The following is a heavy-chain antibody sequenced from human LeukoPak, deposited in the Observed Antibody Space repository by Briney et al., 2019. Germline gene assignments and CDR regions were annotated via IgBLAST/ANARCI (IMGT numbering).Heavy chain of an antibody. D-gene: IGHD4-17*01. CDR2: IIPIFGTA. J-gene: IGHJ6*03. CDR3: AREDGDYGNPRFNYYYYYYMDV. V-gene: IGHV1-69*05. CDR1: GGTFSSYA. Sequence: SVKVSCKASGGTFSSYAISWVRQAPGQGLEWMGRIIPIFGTANYAQKFQGRVTITTDESTSTAYMELSSLRSEDTAVYYCAREDGDYGNPRFNYYYYYYMDVWGNGTTVNVSS.